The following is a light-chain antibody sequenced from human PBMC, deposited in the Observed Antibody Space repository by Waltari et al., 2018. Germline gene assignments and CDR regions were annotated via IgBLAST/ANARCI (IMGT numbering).Light chain of an antibody. V-gene: IGKV3-20*01. CDR3: QHYVRLPAT. CDR1: QSIGKY. CDR2: GAS. J-gene: IGKJ1*01. Sequence: EIVFTQSPGTLSLSPGESATLFCRASQSIGKYLVWYQQKPGQAPRLLIYGASTRATGIPDRFSGGGSGTDFSLSITRLEPEDFAVYYCQHYVRLPATFGQGTTVEI.